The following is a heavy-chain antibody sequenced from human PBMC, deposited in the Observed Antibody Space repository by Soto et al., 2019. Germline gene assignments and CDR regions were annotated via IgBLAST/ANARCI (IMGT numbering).Heavy chain of an antibody. CDR3: AKQQLVLDYYYGMDV. D-gene: IGHD6-6*01. Sequence: EVQLLESGGGLVQPGGSLRLSCAASGFTFSSFAMSWVRQAPGKGLEWVSAISGSGGSTYYADSVKGRFTISRDNSKNTLYLQMNSLRAEDTAVYYCAKQQLVLDYYYGMDVWGQGTTVTVSS. J-gene: IGHJ6*02. V-gene: IGHV3-23*01. CDR1: GFTFSSFA. CDR2: ISGSGGST.